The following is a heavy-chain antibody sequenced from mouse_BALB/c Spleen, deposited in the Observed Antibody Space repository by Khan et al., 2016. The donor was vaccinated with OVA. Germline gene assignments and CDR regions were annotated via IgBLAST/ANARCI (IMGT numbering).Heavy chain of an antibody. CDR1: GYSITSDYA. CDR2: ISYSGST. J-gene: IGHJ4*01. D-gene: IGHD2-3*01. Sequence: EVQLQESGPGLVKPSQSLSLTCIVTGYSITSDYAWNWIRQFPGNKLEWMGYISYSGSTNYNPSLKSRISITRDTSKNQFFLHLNSVTTEDTATYYCARDGSRYNYAMDYWGQGTSVTVSS. V-gene: IGHV3-2*02. CDR3: ARDGSRYNYAMDY.